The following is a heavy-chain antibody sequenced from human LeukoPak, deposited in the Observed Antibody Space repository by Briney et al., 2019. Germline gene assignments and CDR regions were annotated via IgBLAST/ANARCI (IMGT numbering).Heavy chain of an antibody. V-gene: IGHV3-30*18. D-gene: IGHD3-22*01. CDR3: AKDLEHMIINYYGMDV. J-gene: IGHJ6*02. Sequence: GGSLRLSCSASGFTFSSYGMHWVRQAPGKGLEWVAVISYDGSNEYYADSVKGRFTISRDNSKNTLYLQMNSLRAEDTAVYYCAKDLEHMIINYYGMDVWGQGTTVTVSS. CDR1: GFTFSSYG. CDR2: ISYDGSNE.